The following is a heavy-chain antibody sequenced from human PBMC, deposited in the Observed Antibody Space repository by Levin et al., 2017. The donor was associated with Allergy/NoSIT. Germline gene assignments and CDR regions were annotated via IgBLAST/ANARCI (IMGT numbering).Heavy chain of an antibody. CDR3: VRGYDRWDGFDI. J-gene: IGHJ3*02. CDR2: IYSGGST. Sequence: GGSLRLSCEVSGFTVSRKYMSWVRQAPGKGLEWVSVIYSGGSTYHAASVRGRFTISRDDSRNTLYLQMNSLGAEDTAVYYCVRGYDRWDGFDIWGQGTMVTVSS. D-gene: IGHD1-14*01. CDR1: GFTVSRKY. V-gene: IGHV3-53*01.